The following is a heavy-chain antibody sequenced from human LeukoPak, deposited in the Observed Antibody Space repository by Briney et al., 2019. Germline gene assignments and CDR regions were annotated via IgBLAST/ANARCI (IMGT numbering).Heavy chain of an antibody. CDR3: STAKFDY. CDR2: ISLSSSTI. J-gene: IGHJ4*02. CDR1: GVTLSSYS. V-gene: IGHV3-48*01. Sequence: PGGSLRLSCAASGVTLSSYSINWVRQAPGKGLEWVSYISLSSSTIYYADSVKGRFTISRDNAKNSLFLQMSRLRAEDTAVYYCSTAKFDYWGQGTLVTVPS.